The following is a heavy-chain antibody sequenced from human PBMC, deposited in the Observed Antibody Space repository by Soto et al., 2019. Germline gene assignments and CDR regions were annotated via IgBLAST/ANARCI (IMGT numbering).Heavy chain of an antibody. CDR2: IYYSGGT. J-gene: IGHJ2*01. D-gene: IGHD3-22*01. CDR1: GGSIINNHYY. CDR3: VRASMIGVPGFFDV. Sequence: QVQLEESGPGLVKPSQTLSLTCTVSGGSIINNHYYWNFVRQPPGKGLEWIGYIYYSGGTSYSPSLESRLTLSLDTSKNQFSLRLRSVTVADTAVYYCVRASMIGVPGFFDVWGRGTLVSVSS. V-gene: IGHV4-30-4*08.